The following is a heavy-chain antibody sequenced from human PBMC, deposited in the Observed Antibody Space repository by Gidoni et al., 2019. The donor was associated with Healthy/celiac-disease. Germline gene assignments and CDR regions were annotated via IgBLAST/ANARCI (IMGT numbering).Heavy chain of an antibody. J-gene: IGHJ6*02. CDR2: SYPGDSDT. CDR1: GYSFTSSW. Sequence: EVQLVQSGAEVKKPGESLKISCKGSGYSFTSSWIGWVRQMPGKGLEWMGISYPGDSDTRYSPSFQGQVTISADKSISTAYLQWSSLKASDTAMYYCARHSLLWRPPRGGMDVWGQGTTVTVSS. V-gene: IGHV5-51*01. D-gene: IGHD2-21*01. CDR3: ARHSLLWRPPRGGMDV.